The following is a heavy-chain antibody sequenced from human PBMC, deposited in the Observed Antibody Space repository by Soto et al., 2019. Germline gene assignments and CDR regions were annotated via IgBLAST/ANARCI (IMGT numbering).Heavy chain of an antibody. CDR3: ARVGRDIVVVVAAPNYYYYMDV. J-gene: IGHJ6*03. D-gene: IGHD2-15*01. V-gene: IGHV3-33*01. CDR1: GFTFSSYG. CDR2: IWYDGSNK. Sequence: PGGSLRLSCAASGFTFSSYGMHWVRQAPGKGLEWVAVIWYDGSNKYYADSVKGRFTISRDNSKNTLYLQMNSLRAEDTAVYYCARVGRDIVVVVAAPNYYYYMDVWGKGTTVTVSS.